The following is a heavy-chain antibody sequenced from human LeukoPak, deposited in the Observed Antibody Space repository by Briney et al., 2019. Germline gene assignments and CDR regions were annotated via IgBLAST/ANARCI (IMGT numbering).Heavy chain of an antibody. CDR2: INSDGSST. CDR3: AVLVRYYYYGMDV. J-gene: IGHJ6*02. D-gene: IGHD2-15*01. V-gene: IGHV3-74*01. Sequence: GGSLRLSCAASGFTFSSYWMHWVRQAPGKGLVWVSRINSDGSSTSYADSVKSRFTISRDNAKNTLYLQMNSLRAEDTAVYYCAVLVRYYYYGMDVWGQGTTVTVSS. CDR1: GFTFSSYW.